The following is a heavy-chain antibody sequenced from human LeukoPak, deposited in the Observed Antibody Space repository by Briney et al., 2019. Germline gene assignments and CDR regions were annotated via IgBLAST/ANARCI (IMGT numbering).Heavy chain of an antibody. J-gene: IGHJ4*02. CDR2: INHSGSP. D-gene: IGHD2-15*01. V-gene: IGHV4-34*01. Sequence: PSETLSLTCAVYGVSFSGYYWSWIRQPPGKGLEWIGEINHSGSPNYNPSLKSRVTISVDTSKNQFSLKLSSVTAADTAVYYCARGASPHCSGDNCSPIDYWGQGTLVTVSS. CDR1: GVSFSGYY. CDR3: ARGASPHCSGDNCSPIDY.